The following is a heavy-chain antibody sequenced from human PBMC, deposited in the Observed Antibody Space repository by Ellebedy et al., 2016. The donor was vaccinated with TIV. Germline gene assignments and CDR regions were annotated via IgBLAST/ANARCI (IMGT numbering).Heavy chain of an antibody. CDR1: GFTFSSHH. Sequence: GGSLRLXXAASGFTFSSHHMVWVRQAPGKGLESVASISASGDRTYYADSVKGRFTISRENSKNTLYLQMNSLRAEDTAVYYCAKGGGSCCFEVWGQGTLVTVSS. V-gene: IGHV3-23*01. CDR2: ISASGDRT. CDR3: AKGGGSCCFEV. J-gene: IGHJ4*02. D-gene: IGHD2-15*01.